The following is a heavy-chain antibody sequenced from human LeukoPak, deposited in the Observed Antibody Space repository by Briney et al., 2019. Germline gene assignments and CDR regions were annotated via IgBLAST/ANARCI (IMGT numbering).Heavy chain of an antibody. CDR2: ISGNGVGT. Sequence: GVSLRLSCVASGFTFGSYAMSWVRHAPGKGLEWVSLISGNGVGTDYADSVKGRLTISRDNYKNNLYLEMHSLRAEHTAVYYCACRGKVTVTTKGAFDFWGEGTMVTASS. CDR3: ACRGKVTVTTKGAFDF. J-gene: IGHJ3*01. V-gene: IGHV3-23*01. D-gene: IGHD4-17*01. CDR1: GFTFGSYA.